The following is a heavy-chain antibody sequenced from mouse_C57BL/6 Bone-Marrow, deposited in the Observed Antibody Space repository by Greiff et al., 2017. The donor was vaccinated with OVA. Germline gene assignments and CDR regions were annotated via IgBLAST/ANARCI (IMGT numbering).Heavy chain of an antibody. CDR1: GFTFTSYW. V-gene: IGHV1-55*01. CDR2: IYPGGGST. J-gene: IGHJ2*01. CDR3: AREREDEIY. Sequence: QVQLQQPGAELVKPGASVKMSCKASGFTFTSYWITWVKQRPGQGLEWIGDIYPGGGSTNYNEKFKSKVTLTVDTSSSTAYMQLSSLTSEDAAVYYCAREREDEIYWGQGTTLTVSS.